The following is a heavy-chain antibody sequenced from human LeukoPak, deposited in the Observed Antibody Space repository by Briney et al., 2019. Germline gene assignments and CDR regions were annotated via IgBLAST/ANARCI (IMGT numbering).Heavy chain of an antibody. CDR3: ARDWGSSGWYNWFDP. Sequence: PGGSLRLSCAASGFTFSSYSMNWVRQAPGKGLEWVSSISSSSSYIYYADSVKGRFTISRDNSDNTLYLQMNSLRVEDTAVYYCARDWGSSGWYNWFDPWGQGILVTVSS. CDR2: ISSSSSYI. D-gene: IGHD3-16*01. CDR1: GFTFSSYS. J-gene: IGHJ5*02. V-gene: IGHV3-21*01.